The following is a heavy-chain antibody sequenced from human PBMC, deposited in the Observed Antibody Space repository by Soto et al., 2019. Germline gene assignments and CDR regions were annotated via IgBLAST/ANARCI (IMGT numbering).Heavy chain of an antibody. CDR3: ARSFNDWTSYFDY. D-gene: IGHD3-9*01. V-gene: IGHV3-53*01. CDR2: LYTGGSA. CDR1: GFSVTDHY. J-gene: IGHJ4*02. Sequence: GGSLRLSCAASGFSVTDHYMTWVRQAPGKGLEWVSVLYTGGSAYYGDSVKGRFTISRDSSTNTLYLQMNSLKVGDTAFYFCARSFNDWTSYFDYWSEGTLVTVSS.